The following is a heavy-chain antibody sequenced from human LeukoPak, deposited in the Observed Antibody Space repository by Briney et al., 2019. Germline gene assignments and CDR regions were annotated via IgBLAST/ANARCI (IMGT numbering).Heavy chain of an antibody. CDR2: ISGSGGST. J-gene: IGHJ4*02. CDR3: AKDPVYDSSGYYDY. Sequence: GGSLRLSCAASGFTFSTYAVNWVRQAPGKGLEWVSAISGSGGSTYYADSVKGRFTISRDNSKNTLYLQMNSLRAEDTAVYYCAKDPVYDSSGYYDYWGQGTLVTVSS. CDR1: GFTFSTYA. D-gene: IGHD3-22*01. V-gene: IGHV3-23*01.